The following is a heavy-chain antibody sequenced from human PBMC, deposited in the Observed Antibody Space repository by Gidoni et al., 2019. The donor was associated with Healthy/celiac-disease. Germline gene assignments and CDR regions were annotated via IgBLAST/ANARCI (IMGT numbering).Heavy chain of an antibody. V-gene: IGHV1-69*01. CDR2: IIPIFGTA. D-gene: IGHD3-22*01. Sequence: QVQLVQSGAEVKKPGSSVKVSCKASGGPFSSYAISWVRQAPGQGLEWMGGIIPIFGTANYAQKFQGRVTITADESTSTAYMELSSLRSEDTAVYYCARDYDSSGPAAFDIWGQGTMVTVSS. CDR1: GGPFSSYA. CDR3: ARDYDSSGPAAFDI. J-gene: IGHJ3*02.